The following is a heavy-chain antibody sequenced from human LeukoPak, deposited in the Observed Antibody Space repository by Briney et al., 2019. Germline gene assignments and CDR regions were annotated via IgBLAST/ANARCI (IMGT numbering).Heavy chain of an antibody. V-gene: IGHV3-9*01. CDR2: ISWNSDYI. Sequence: HPGRSLRLSCAASGFTLDDYAMHWVRQAPEKGLERVSAISWNSDYIGYADSVKGRFAISRDNARNSLYLQMNSLRPEDTALYYCAKGAGVAARPLDYRGQGTLVTVSS. J-gene: IGHJ4*02. CDR1: GFTLDDYA. D-gene: IGHD6-6*01. CDR3: AKGAGVAARPLDY.